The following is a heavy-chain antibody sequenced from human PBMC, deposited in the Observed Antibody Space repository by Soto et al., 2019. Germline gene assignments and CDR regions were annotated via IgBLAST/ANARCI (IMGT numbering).Heavy chain of an antibody. V-gene: IGHV3-23*01. CDR1: GFTFSSYA. D-gene: IGHD1-1*01. CDR2: ISGSGGST. Sequence: EVQLLESGGGFVQPGGSLRLSCAASGFTFSSYAMSWVRQAPGKGLEWVSAISGSGGSTYYADSVKGRFTISRDNSKNTLYMEINSLRAEDTAVYYCAKEGRVPGYGDYWGQGALVTVSS. J-gene: IGHJ4*02. CDR3: AKEGRVPGYGDY.